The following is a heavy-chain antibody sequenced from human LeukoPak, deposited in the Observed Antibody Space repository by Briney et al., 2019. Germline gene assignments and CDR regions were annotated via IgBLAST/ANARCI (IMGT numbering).Heavy chain of an antibody. J-gene: IGHJ4*02. Sequence: SETLSLTCAVSGGSISSSNWWSWIRQPPGKGLEWIGYIYYSGSTYYNPSLKSRVTISVDTSKNQFSLKLSSVTAADTAVYYCARCRRDGSGPFDYWGQGTLVTVSS. CDR3: ARCRRDGSGPFDY. V-gene: IGHV4-30-4*01. CDR2: IYYSGST. CDR1: GGSISSSNW. D-gene: IGHD3-10*01.